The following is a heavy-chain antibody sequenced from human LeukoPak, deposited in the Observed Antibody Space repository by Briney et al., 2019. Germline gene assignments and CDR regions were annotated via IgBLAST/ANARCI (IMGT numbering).Heavy chain of an antibody. D-gene: IGHD5-18*01. CDR1: GFTFSSYA. J-gene: IGHJ4*02. Sequence: PGGSLRLSCAASGFTFSSYAMGWVRQAPGKGLEWVSAITAGGCNTYYADSVKGRFTISRDNSKNTLYLQVNSLRAEDTAVYYCAKGNGYSYGRYYFDYWGQGTLVTVSS. CDR2: ITAGGCNT. V-gene: IGHV3-23*01. CDR3: AKGNGYSYGRYYFDY.